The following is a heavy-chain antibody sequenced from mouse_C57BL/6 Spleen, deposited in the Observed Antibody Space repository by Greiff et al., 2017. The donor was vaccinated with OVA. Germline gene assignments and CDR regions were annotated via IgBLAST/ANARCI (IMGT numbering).Heavy chain of an antibody. Sequence: QVQLQQPGAELVKPGASVKLSCKASGYTFTSYWMQWVKQRPGQGLEWIGEIDPSDSYTNYNQKFKGKATLTVDTSSSTAYMQLSSLTSEDSAVYYCARAWDSYFDYGGQGTTLTVSS. CDR2: IDPSDSYT. J-gene: IGHJ2*01. CDR1: GYTFTSYW. CDR3: ARAWDSYFDY. V-gene: IGHV1-50*01. D-gene: IGHD4-1*01.